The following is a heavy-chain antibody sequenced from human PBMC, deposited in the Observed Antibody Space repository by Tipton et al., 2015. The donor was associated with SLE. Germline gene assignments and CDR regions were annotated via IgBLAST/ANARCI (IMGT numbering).Heavy chain of an antibody. D-gene: IGHD1-26*01. CDR3: AGPANSGSYDLLDY. Sequence: SLRLSCAASGFTFNSYWMHWVRQAPGKGLVWVSRINSDGSSTNYADSVKGRFTISRDNAKNTLYLQMNSLRAEDTAVYYCAGPANSGSYDLLDYWGQGTLVTVSS. CDR2: INSDGSST. V-gene: IGHV3-74*01. J-gene: IGHJ4*02. CDR1: GFTFNSYW.